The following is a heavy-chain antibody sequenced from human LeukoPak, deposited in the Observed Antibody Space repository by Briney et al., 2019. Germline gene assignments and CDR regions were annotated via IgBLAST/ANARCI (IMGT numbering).Heavy chain of an antibody. V-gene: IGHV3-23*01. CDR1: GFTFSSYA. Sequence: GGSLRLSCAASGFTFSSYAMSWVRQAPGKGLEWVSAISGSGGSTYYADSVKGRFTISRDNSKNTLYLQMNSLRAEDTAVYYCASRNYYDSSGYYYYYFDYWGQGILVTVSS. J-gene: IGHJ4*02. CDR2: ISGSGGST. D-gene: IGHD3-22*01. CDR3: ASRNYYDSSGYYYYYFDY.